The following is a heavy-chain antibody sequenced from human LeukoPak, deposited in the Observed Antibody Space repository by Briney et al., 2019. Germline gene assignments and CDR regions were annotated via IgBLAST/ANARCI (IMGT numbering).Heavy chain of an antibody. CDR3: ARSEGYYYGSGSYYF. D-gene: IGHD3-10*01. V-gene: IGHV4-34*01. CDR2: INHSGST. J-gene: IGHJ4*02. CDR1: GGSFSGYY. Sequence: SETLSLTCAVYGGSFSGYYWSWIRQPPGKGLEWIGEINHSGSTNYNPSLKSRVTISVDTSKNQFSLKLSSVTAADTAVYYCARSEGYYYGSGSYYFWGQGTLVTVSS.